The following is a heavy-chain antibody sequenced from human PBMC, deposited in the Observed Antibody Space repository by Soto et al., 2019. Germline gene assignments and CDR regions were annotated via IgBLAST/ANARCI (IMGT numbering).Heavy chain of an antibody. CDR3: ASLSPLYYYDRKYLFDY. CDR2: ISGSGGST. V-gene: IGHV3-23*01. CDR1: GFTFRSYA. J-gene: IGHJ4*02. D-gene: IGHD3-22*01. Sequence: GGSLRLSCAASGFTFRSYAMSWVRQAPGKGLEWVSAISGSGGSTYYADSVKGRFTISRDNSKNTLYLQMNSLRAEDTAVYYCASLSPLYYYDRKYLFDYSGQGTLVTVSS.